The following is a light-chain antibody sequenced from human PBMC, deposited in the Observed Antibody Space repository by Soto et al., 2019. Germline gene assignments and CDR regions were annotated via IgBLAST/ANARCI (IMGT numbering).Light chain of an antibody. CDR2: DVI. V-gene: IGLV2-14*03. Sequence: QSVLAQPASVSGSPGQSITISCTGTSSDVGGYNYVSWYQQHPGKAPKLMIYDVINRPSGVSNRFSGSKSGNSASLTISGLQAEDEVDYYCSSYTSSSTYVVFGGGTKVTVL. CDR1: SSDVGGYNY. CDR3: SSYTSSSTYVV. J-gene: IGLJ2*01.